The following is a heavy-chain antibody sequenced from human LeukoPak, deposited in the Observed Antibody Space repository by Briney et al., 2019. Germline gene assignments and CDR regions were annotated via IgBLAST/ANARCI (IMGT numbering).Heavy chain of an antibody. D-gene: IGHD4-23*01. V-gene: IGHV1-69*04. J-gene: IGHJ4*02. CDR3: ARDDYGGNTGDY. CDR2: IIPILGIA. Sequence: GASVKVSCKASGGTFSSYTISWVRQAPGQGLEWMGRIIPILGIANYAQKFQGRVTITADKSTSTAYMELSSLRSGDTAVYYCARDDYGGNTGDYWGQGTLVTVSS. CDR1: GGTFSSYT.